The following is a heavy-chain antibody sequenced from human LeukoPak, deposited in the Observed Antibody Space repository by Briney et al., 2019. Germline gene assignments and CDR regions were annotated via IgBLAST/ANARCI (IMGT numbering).Heavy chain of an antibody. J-gene: IGHJ6*02. CDR1: GFTFDDYA. V-gene: IGHV3-9*01. CDR2: ISWNSGSI. CDR3: AKEKEVYGMGV. Sequence: GGSLRLSCAASGFTFDDYAMHWVRQAPGKGLEWVSGISWNSGSIGYADSVKGRFTISRDNAKNSLYLQMNSLRAEDTALYYCAKEKEVYGMGVWGQGTTVTVSS.